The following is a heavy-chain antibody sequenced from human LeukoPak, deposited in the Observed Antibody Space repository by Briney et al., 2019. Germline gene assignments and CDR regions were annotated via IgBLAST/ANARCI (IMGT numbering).Heavy chain of an antibody. Sequence: GGSLRLSCAASGFTFSSYEMNWVRQAPGKGLEWVSYISSSGSTIYYADSVKGRFTISRDNAKNSVYLQMNRLRVEDTALYYCTSGMIEYDYWGQGSLVTVSS. CDR1: GFTFSSYE. CDR2: ISSSGSTI. CDR3: TSGMIEYDY. D-gene: IGHD2-21*01. J-gene: IGHJ4*02. V-gene: IGHV3-48*03.